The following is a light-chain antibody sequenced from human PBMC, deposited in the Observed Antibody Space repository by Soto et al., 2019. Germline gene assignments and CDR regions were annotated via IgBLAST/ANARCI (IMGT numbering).Light chain of an antibody. CDR1: QSVSSNY. CDR2: GAS. CDR3: QQYAGSSYT. Sequence: EIVLTQSPGTLSLSPGERATLSCRASQSVSSNYLVWYQQKPGQAPRPLIYGASTRATGIPDRFSGSVSGTDFTLTIRRLEPEDFAVYYCQQYAGSSYTFGQGTKLEIK. V-gene: IGKV3-20*01. J-gene: IGKJ2*01.